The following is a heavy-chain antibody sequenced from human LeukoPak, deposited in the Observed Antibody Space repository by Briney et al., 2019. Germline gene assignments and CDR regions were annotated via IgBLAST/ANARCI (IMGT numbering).Heavy chain of an antibody. CDR1: GFTFSTYE. CDR3: VSAYGGLLDY. V-gene: IGHV3-48*03. CDR2: ISGRGTTI. J-gene: IGHJ4*02. D-gene: IGHD3-16*01. Sequence: PGGSLRLSCAASGFTFSTYEMNWVRQVHGKGLEWVSYISGRGTTIYYADSVKGRFAISRDNTKNSMYLQMNSLRAEDTAVYYCVSAYGGLLDYWGQGTLVTVSS.